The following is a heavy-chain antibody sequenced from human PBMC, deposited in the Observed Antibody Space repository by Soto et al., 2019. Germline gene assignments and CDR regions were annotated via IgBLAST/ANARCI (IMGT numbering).Heavy chain of an antibody. V-gene: IGHV1-58*01. D-gene: IGHD5-18*01. CDR1: GFTFTSSA. CDR2: IVVGSGNT. CDR3: AAAPRYSYGNNWFDP. Sequence: ASVKVSCKASGFTFTSSAVQWVRQARGQRLEWIGWIVVGSGNTNYAQKFQERVTITRDMSTSTAYMELSSLRSEDTAVYYCAAAPRYSYGNNWFDPWGQGTLVTVSS. J-gene: IGHJ5*02.